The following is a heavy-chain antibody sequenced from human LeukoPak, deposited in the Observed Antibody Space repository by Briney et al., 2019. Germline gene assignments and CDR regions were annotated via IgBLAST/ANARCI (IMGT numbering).Heavy chain of an antibody. CDR1: GFTFSSYS. CDR2: ISSSSSYI. Sequence: GGSLRLSCAASGFTFSSYSMNWVRQAPGKGLEWVSSISSSSSYIYYADSVKGRFTISRDNAKNSPYLQMNSLRAEDTAVYYCASEYSGYGPDDYWGQGTLVTVSS. V-gene: IGHV3-21*01. J-gene: IGHJ4*02. D-gene: IGHD5-12*01. CDR3: ASEYSGYGPDDY.